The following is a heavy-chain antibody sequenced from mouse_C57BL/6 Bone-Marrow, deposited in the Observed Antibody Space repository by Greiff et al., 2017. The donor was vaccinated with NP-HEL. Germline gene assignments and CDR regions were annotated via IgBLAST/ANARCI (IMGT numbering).Heavy chain of an antibody. CDR2: IDPSDSYT. V-gene: IGHV1-50*01. CDR1: GYTFTSYW. CDR3: ARGGVSDSYYFDY. J-gene: IGHJ2*01. D-gene: IGHD2-10*02. Sequence: QVQLQQPGAELVKPGASVKLSCKASGYTFTSYWMQWVKQRPGQGLEWIGEIDPSDSYTNYNQKFKGKATLTVDTSSSTAYMQLSSLTSEDSAVYYCARGGVSDSYYFDYWGQGTTLTVSS.